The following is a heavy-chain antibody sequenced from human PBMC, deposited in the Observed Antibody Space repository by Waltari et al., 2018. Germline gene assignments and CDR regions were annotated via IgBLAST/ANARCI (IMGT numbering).Heavy chain of an antibody. J-gene: IGHJ5*02. CDR1: GFTFSAYW. V-gene: IGHV3-7*03. CDR3: ARGTTTTPNWFDP. Sequence: DVQLVESGGGLVQPGGSLRLSCAASGFTFSAYWMNWVRQTPGTRLEWVANIKEDGSVKYDLDSGKGRFTISRDNAKNSLYLQMDSLTADDTAIYYCARGTTTTPNWFDPWGQGTLVTVSS. CDR2: IKEDGSVK. D-gene: IGHD1-26*01.